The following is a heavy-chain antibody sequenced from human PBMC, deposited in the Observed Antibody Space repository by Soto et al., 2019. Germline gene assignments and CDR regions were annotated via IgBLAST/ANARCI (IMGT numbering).Heavy chain of an antibody. CDR2: ISNRGDT. V-gene: IGHV3-66*01. CDR3: AREPRYCCGGSCSITGDAYDI. CDR1: GFIVSDTY. Sequence: EVQLVESGGGLVQPGGSLRLSCTASGFIVSDTYVNWVRQAPGKGLEWVSVISNRGDTHYADSVRGRFILSRDISDNTLHLQMNNLRVEDTAVYYCAREPRYCCGGSCSITGDAYDIWGQGTMVTVSS. D-gene: IGHD2-15*01. J-gene: IGHJ3*02.